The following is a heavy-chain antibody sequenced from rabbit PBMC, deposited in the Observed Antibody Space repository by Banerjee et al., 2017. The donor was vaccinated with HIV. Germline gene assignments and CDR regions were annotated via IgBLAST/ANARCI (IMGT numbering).Heavy chain of an antibody. D-gene: IGHD2-1*01. J-gene: IGHJ4*01. Sequence: QEHLVESGGGLVTLGGSLKLTCKASGIDFSRSFWISWVRQTPGKGLEWIGCIYPTYGSTCYASWAKGRFTISKTSSTTVTLQMTSLTAADTATYFCARDPSYDEYGDSLYYFDLWGQGTLVTVS. V-gene: IGHV1S45*01. CDR2: IYPTYGST. CDR3: ARDPSYDEYGDSLYYFDL. CDR1: GIDFSRSFW.